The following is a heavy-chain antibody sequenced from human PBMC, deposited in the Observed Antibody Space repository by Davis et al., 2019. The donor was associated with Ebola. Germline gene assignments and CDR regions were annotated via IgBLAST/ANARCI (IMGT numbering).Heavy chain of an antibody. V-gene: IGHV3-74*01. CDR2: INSDGSST. D-gene: IGHD1-26*01. Sequence: SLKISCAASGFTFSSYWMHWVRQAPGKGLVWVSRINSDGSSTSYADSVKGRFTISRDNAKNTLYLQMNSLRAEDTAVYYCARVPLKRVVGATEGHLWYYYYGMDVWGQGTTVTVSS. CDR1: GFTFSSYW. J-gene: IGHJ6*02. CDR3: ARVPLKRVVGATEGHLWYYYYGMDV.